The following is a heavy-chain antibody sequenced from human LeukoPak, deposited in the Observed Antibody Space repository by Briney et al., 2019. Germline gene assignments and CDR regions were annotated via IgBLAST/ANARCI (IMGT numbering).Heavy chain of an antibody. D-gene: IGHD6-13*01. Sequence: GGSLRLSCAASGFTFGSYAMYWVRQAPGKGLEWVSGISGSGGSTFYADSVKGRFTISRDNSKNTLYLQMNSLRAEDTAVYYCAREGRDSSSWSYFDYWGQGTLVTVSS. V-gene: IGHV3-23*01. CDR1: GFTFGSYA. CDR2: ISGSGGST. CDR3: AREGRDSSSWSYFDY. J-gene: IGHJ4*02.